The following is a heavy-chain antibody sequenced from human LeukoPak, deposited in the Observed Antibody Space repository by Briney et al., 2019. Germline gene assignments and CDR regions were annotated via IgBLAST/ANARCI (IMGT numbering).Heavy chain of an antibody. CDR3: ARVVPPARWELRLYYSYGMDV. CDR1: GGSISSYY. D-gene: IGHD1-26*01. V-gene: IGHV4-59*01. J-gene: IGHJ6*02. CDR2: IYYSGST. Sequence: SETLSLTCTVSGGSISSYYWSWIRQPPGKGLEWIGYIYYSGSTNYNPSLKSRVTISVDTSKNQFSLKLSSVTAADPAVYYCARVVPPARWELRLYYSYGMDVWGQGTTVTVSS.